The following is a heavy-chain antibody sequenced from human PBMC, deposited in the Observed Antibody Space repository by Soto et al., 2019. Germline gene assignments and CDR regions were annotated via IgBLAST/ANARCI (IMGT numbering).Heavy chain of an antibody. V-gene: IGHV4-30-2*01. CDR3: ARTPTP. CDR2: IYHSGST. D-gene: IGHD1-26*01. J-gene: IGHJ5*02. CDR1: GGPIISVGYS. Sequence: LSLTCAVSGGPIISVGYSWSWIRQPPGKGLEWIGYIYHSGSTYYNPSLKSRVTISVDRSKNQFSLKLSSVTAADTAVYYCARTPTPWGQGTLVTVSS.